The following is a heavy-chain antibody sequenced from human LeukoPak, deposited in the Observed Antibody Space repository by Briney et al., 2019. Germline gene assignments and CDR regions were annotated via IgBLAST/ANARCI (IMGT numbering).Heavy chain of an antibody. J-gene: IGHJ4*02. CDR2: ISYDGSNK. CDR3: ARENRNDQLAGSGGAYFDY. CDR1: GFTFSSYG. V-gene: IGHV3-30*03. D-gene: IGHD2-2*01. Sequence: PGRSLRLSCAASGFTFSSYGMHWVRQAPGKGLEWVALISYDGSNKYYADSVKGRFTISRDNSKNTLYLQMNSLRAEDTAVYYCARENRNDQLAGSGGAYFDYWGQGTLVTVSS.